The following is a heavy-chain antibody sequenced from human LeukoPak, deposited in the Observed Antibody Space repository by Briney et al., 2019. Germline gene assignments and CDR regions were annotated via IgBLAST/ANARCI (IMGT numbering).Heavy chain of an antibody. D-gene: IGHD6-6*01. CDR1: GGSFSGYY. J-gene: IGHJ4*02. V-gene: IGHV4-34*01. CDR2: INHSGST. CDR3: ARGRVAARQRFDY. Sequence: SETLSPTCAVYGGSFSGYYWSWIRQPPGKGLEWIGEINHSGSTNYNPSLKSRVTISVDTSKNQFSLKLSSVTAADTAVYYCARGRVAARQRFDYWGQGTLVTVSS.